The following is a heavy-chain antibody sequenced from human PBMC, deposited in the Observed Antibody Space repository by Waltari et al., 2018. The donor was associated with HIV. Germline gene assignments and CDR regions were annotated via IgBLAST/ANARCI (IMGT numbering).Heavy chain of an antibody. J-gene: IGHJ4*02. Sequence: EVHLVESGGGLVQPGGSLRLSCVVSGFTFSSYSMNWVRQTPGKGLEWVSYIGSTGSIIYYADSVKGRFTISRDNVKNSLYLQMNSLRDEDTAVFYCARGNLYSENYWVHFDYWGQGTLVTVSS. CDR3: ARGNLYSENYWVHFDY. D-gene: IGHD1-26*01. V-gene: IGHV3-48*02. CDR1: GFTFSSYS. CDR2: IGSTGSII.